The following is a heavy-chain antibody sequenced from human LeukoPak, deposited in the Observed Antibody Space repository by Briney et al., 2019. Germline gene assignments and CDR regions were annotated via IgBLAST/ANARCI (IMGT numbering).Heavy chain of an antibody. D-gene: IGHD3-22*01. V-gene: IGHV1-2*02. J-gene: IGHJ3*02. CDR2: INPNNCVT. CDR1: GSTVNAYY. Sequence: ASVKVSCKACGSTVNAYYIHWVRQAPGQRLEWMGWINPNNCVTNYAQKFQGRVTMTRDTSISTAYMELSSLRSDDTAVYYCAREYYYESSDYYVVLSGAFDIWGQGTMVTVSS. CDR3: AREYYYESSDYYVVLSGAFDI.